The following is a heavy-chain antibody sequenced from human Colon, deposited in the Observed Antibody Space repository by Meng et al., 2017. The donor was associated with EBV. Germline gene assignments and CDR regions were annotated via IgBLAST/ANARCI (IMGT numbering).Heavy chain of an antibody. CDR3: ARVGAYCGGDCYHPR. D-gene: IGHD2-21*02. V-gene: IGHV4-4*02. Sequence: QQVSGPVLVKHSGTLALTCAVSGGSLSSRNWWSWVRQPPGKGLELIGEIYHSGSTNYNPSLKSRVTISVDESKNQFSLRLSSVTAADTAVYYCARVGAYCGGDCYHPRWGQGTLVTVSS. CDR1: GGSLSSRNW. CDR2: IYHSGST. J-gene: IGHJ4*02.